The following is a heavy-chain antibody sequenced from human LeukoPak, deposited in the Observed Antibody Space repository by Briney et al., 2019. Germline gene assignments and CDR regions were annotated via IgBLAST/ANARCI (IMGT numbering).Heavy chain of an antibody. J-gene: IGHJ5*02. CDR3: AHSLTHFWSGYYLVNWFDP. CDR1: GFSLSTSGAG. CDR2: IYWNDDK. V-gene: IGHV2-5*01. Sequence: SGPTLVKPTQTLTLTCTFSGFSLSTSGAGVGWIRQPPGKALEWLALIYWNDDKRYSPSLKSRLTITKDTSKNQVVLTMTNMDPVDTSTYYCAHSLTHFWSGYYLVNWFDPWGQGTLVTVSS. D-gene: IGHD3-3*02.